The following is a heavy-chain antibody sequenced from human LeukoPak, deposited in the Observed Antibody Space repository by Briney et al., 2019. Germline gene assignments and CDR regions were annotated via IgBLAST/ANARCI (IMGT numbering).Heavy chain of an antibody. J-gene: IGHJ3*02. Sequence: SETLSLTCTVSGGSISSSSYYWGWIRQPPGKGLEWIGSIYYSGSTYYNPSLKSRVTISVDTSKNQFSLKLSSVTAADTAVYYCARKSGNTQDDAFDIWGQGTMVTVSS. CDR3: ARKSGNTQDDAFDI. V-gene: IGHV4-39*01. D-gene: IGHD1-26*01. CDR2: IYYSGST. CDR1: GGSISSSSYY.